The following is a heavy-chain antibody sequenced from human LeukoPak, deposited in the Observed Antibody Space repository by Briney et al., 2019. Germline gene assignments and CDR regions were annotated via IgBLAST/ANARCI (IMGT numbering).Heavy chain of an antibody. D-gene: IGHD6-13*01. V-gene: IGHV4-30-2*03. J-gene: IGHJ4*02. CDR2: IYYSGST. CDR3: ASEIAAAGTNHFDY. Sequence: SETLSLTCAVSGGSISSGGYSWSWIRQPPGKGLEWIGSIYYSGSTYYNPSLKSRVTISVDTSKNQFSLKLSSVTAADTAVYYCASEIAAAGTNHFDYWGQGTLVTVSS. CDR1: GGSISSGGYS.